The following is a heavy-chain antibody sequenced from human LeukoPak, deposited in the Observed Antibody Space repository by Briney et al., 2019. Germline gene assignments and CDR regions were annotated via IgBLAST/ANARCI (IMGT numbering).Heavy chain of an antibody. Sequence: GGSLRLSCAASGFTFSNYDMSWVRQAPGKGLEWVSTISGSGGSTYYADSVKGRFTISRDNSKNTLYLQMNSLRAEDTAVYHCAKVGNYYESPVDYWGQGTLVTVSP. D-gene: IGHD3-22*01. J-gene: IGHJ4*02. V-gene: IGHV3-23*01. CDR1: GFTFSNYD. CDR3: AKVGNYYESPVDY. CDR2: ISGSGGST.